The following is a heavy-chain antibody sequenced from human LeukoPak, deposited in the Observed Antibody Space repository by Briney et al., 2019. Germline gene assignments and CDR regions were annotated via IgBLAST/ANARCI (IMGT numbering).Heavy chain of an antibody. V-gene: IGHV4-59*01. CDR1: GGSMSGFF. D-gene: IGHD3-10*01. Sequence: SETLSLTCTVSGGSMSGFFWTWIRQPPGRELEWIGSIYYSGSSTKYNPSLKSRVTISVDTSKSQFSLTLNSATAADTAVYYCARTSRYFYGSGTNLTPWPAGMDVWGQGTTVTVSS. CDR3: ARTSRYFYGSGTNLTPWPAGMDV. CDR2: IYYSGSST. J-gene: IGHJ6*02.